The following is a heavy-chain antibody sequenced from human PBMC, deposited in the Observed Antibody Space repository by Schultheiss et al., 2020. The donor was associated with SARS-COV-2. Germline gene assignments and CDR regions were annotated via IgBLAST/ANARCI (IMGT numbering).Heavy chain of an antibody. CDR3: ARHPNDYGEDEGWYFDL. V-gene: IGHV1-2*02. CDR2: INPNSGGT. Sequence: ASVKVSCKASGYTFTGYYMHWVRQAPGQGLEWMGWINPNSGGTNYAQKFQGRVTMTRNTSISTAYMELSSLRSDDTAVYYCARHPNDYGEDEGWYFDLWGRGTLVTVSS. D-gene: IGHD4-17*01. J-gene: IGHJ2*01. CDR1: GYTFTGYY.